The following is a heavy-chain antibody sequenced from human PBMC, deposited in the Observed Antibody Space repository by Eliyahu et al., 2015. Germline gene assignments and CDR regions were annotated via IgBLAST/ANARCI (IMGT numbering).Heavy chain of an antibody. Sequence: QVQLVQSGAEVKKPGASVKVSCKASGYTFTSXGISWVRQAPGQGLEWMGWISAYNGNTNYAQKLQGRVTMTTDTSTSTAYMELRSLRSDDTAVYYCARAPKRRGYSGYGDFDYWGQGTLVTVSS. J-gene: IGHJ4*02. CDR1: GYTFTSXG. D-gene: IGHD5-12*01. CDR2: ISAYNGNT. V-gene: IGHV1-18*01. CDR3: ARAPKRRGYSGYGDFDY.